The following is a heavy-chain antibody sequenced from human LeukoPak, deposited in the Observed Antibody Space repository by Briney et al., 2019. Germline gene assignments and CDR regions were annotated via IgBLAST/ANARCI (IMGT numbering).Heavy chain of an antibody. CDR3: VKEGEGARYASTTAPPT. J-gene: IGHJ5*02. D-gene: IGHD1-1*01. CDR2: VSDDGNSR. V-gene: IGHV3-23*01. Sequence: PGGSLRLSCAASGFSFSSCAMSWVRQAPGKGPQGVSGVSDDGNSRYYADALKGRFTISRDNAPNTVYLQMKNLADEDTAVYYCVKEGEGARYASTTAPPTWGQGTLVTVSS. CDR1: GFSFSSCA.